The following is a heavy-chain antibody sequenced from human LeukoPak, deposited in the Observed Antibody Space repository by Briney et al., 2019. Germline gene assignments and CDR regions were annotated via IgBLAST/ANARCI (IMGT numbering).Heavy chain of an antibody. CDR2: IIPIFGTA. CDR1: GGTFSSYA. CDR3: ASALGWTKGAFDY. V-gene: IGHV1-69*05. J-gene: IGHJ4*02. D-gene: IGHD3/OR15-3a*01. Sequence: ASVKVSCKASGGTFSSYAISWVRQAPGQGLEWMGGIIPIFGTANYAQKFQGRVTITTDESPSTAYMELSSLRSEDTAVYYCASALGWTKGAFDYWGQGTLVTVSS.